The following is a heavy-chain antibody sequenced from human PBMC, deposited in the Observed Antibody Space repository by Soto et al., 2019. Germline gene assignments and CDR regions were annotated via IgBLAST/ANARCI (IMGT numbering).Heavy chain of an antibody. V-gene: IGHV1-3*01. J-gene: IGHJ3*02. D-gene: IGHD5-12*01. CDR3: ARALTRLPTFDI. CDR1: GYTFTSYA. Sequence: ASVKVSCKASGYTFTSYAIHWVRQAPGQRLEWMGWINAGNGNTKYSQKFQGRVTITRDTSASTAYMELSSLRSEDTAVYYCARALTRLPTFDIWGQGTMVTVSS. CDR2: INAGNGNT.